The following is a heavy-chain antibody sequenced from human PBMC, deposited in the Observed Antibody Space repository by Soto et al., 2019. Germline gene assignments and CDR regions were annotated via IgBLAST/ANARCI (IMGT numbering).Heavy chain of an antibody. D-gene: IGHD6-13*01. CDR2: ISAYNGNT. J-gene: IGHJ6*02. CDR3: ARTFYSSSWNYYYYYGMDV. V-gene: IGHV1-18*01. CDR1: CYTFTSYG. Sequence: SVNVSCKASCYTFTSYGISWVRQAPLQVLEWMGWISAYNGNTNYAQKLQGRVTMTTDTSTSTAYMELRSLRSDDTAVYYCARTFYSSSWNYYYYYGMDVWGQGTTVTVSS.